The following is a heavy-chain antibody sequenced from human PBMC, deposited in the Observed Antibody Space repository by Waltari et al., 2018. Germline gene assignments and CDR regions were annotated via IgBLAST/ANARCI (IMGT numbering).Heavy chain of an antibody. J-gene: IGHJ4*02. CDR1: GGSFSGYY. CDR3: ARKMRNGGTFDY. V-gene: IGHV4-34*01. CDR2: INHSGST. D-gene: IGHD1-1*01. Sequence: QVQLQQWGAGLLKPSETLSLTCAVYGGSFSGYYWSWIRQPPGKGLEWIGEINHSGSTNYNPSPKSRVTISVDTSKNQFSLKLSSVTAADTAVYYCARKMRNGGTFDYWGQGTLVTVSS.